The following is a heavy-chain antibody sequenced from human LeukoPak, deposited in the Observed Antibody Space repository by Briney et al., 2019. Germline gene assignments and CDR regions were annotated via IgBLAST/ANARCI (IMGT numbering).Heavy chain of an antibody. D-gene: IGHD6-19*01. CDR3: ARDPGYSSADDAFDI. CDR1: GYTFTGYY. Sequence: ASVKVSCKASGYTFTGYYMHWVRQAPGQGLEWMGRINPNSGGTNYAQKFQGRVTMTRDTSISTAYMELSRLRSDDTAVYYCARDPGYSSADDAFDIWGKGTTVTVSS. J-gene: IGHJ3*02. CDR2: INPNSGGT. V-gene: IGHV1-2*06.